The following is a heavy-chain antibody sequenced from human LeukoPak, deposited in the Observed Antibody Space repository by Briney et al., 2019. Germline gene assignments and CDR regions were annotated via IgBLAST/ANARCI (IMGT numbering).Heavy chain of an antibody. CDR1: GFTFGTFV. V-gene: IGHV3-23*01. Sequence: GGSLRLSCAASGFTFGTFVMSWVRQPPGKGLEWISIINGGGTKYYADSVRGRFTISRDNSQNTLYLQMSSLRAEDTAVYYCARHAAAGGNFDYWGQGTLVTVSS. CDR2: INGGGTK. J-gene: IGHJ4*02. CDR3: ARHAAAGGNFDY. D-gene: IGHD6-13*01.